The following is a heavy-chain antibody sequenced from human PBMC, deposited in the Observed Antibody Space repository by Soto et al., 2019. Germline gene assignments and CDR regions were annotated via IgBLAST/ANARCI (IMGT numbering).Heavy chain of an antibody. CDR2: INPSGGHT. Sequence: ASVKVSCKASGNTFSNYYIHWVRQAPGQGLEWMGTINPSGGHTTYAQKFLGRVTMTRDSSTSTLYMELTSLRFEDTAVYYCARGGHVVVVTAALDYWGQGTLVTVSS. D-gene: IGHD2-21*02. CDR1: GNTFSNYY. V-gene: IGHV1-46*03. CDR3: ARGGHVVVVTAALDY. J-gene: IGHJ4*02.